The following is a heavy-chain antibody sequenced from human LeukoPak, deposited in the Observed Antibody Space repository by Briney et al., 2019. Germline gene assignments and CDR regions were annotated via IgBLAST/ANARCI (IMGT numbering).Heavy chain of an antibody. Sequence: GGSLRLSCAASGFTFSNAWMSWVRQAPGKGLEWVGRIKSKTDGGTTDYAAPVKGRFTISRDDSNNTLNLQMNSLKTEDTAVYYCTTVDSSFYYDTSGYYSYYYYMDVWGKGTTVTVSS. CDR3: TTVDSSFYYDTSGYYSYYYYMDV. V-gene: IGHV3-15*01. CDR1: GFTFSNAW. D-gene: IGHD3-22*01. J-gene: IGHJ6*03. CDR2: IKSKTDGGTT.